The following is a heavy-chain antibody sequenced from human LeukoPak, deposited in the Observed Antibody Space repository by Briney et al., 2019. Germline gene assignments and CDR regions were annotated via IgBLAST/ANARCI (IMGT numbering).Heavy chain of an antibody. D-gene: IGHD3-9*01. V-gene: IGHV3-74*01. CDR2: INSDGRST. J-gene: IGHJ4*02. CDR3: ARGADSGYSSDN. CDR1: GFTFSNYW. Sequence: GGSLRLSCAASGFTFSNYWMHWVRHAPGKGLVWVSRINSDGRSTNYADSVKGRFTISRENGKNTLYLQMNSLRAEDTAVYYCARGADSGYSSDNWGQGTLVSVSS.